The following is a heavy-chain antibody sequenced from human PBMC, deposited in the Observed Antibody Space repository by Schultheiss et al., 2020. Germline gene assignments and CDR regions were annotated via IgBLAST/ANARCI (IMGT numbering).Heavy chain of an antibody. CDR2: IYYSVST. J-gene: IGHJ6*02. Sequence: SETLSLTCTFSGGSISSYYWSWIRQPPGKGLEWIGNIYYSVSTNYNPSLKSRVTISVDTYKNQFSLKLSSVTAADTAVYYCAGDFAYSSSSRYYYYGMDVWGQGTMVTVSS. CDR3: AGDFAYSSSSRYYYYGMDV. CDR1: GGSISSYY. D-gene: IGHD6-6*01. V-gene: IGHV4-59*01.